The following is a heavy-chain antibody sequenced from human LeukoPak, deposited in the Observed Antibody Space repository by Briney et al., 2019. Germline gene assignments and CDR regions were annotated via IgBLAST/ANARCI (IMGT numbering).Heavy chain of an antibody. CDR3: ARGHYDYVWGSYRASSLWHDY. Sequence: ASVKVSFKASGYTFTSYYMHWVRQAPGQGLEWMGIINPSGGSTSYAQKFQGRVTMTRDTSTSTVYMELSSLRSEDTAVYYCARGHYDYVWGSYRASSLWHDYWGQGTLVTVSS. D-gene: IGHD3-16*02. V-gene: IGHV1-46*01. J-gene: IGHJ4*02. CDR2: INPSGGST. CDR1: GYTFTSYY.